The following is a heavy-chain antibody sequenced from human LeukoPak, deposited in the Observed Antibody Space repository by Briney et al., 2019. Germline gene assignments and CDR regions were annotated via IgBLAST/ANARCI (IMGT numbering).Heavy chain of an antibody. Sequence: SETLSLTCGVSGGSVTSTNWWTWVRQPPGKGLEWIGEINHSGSTHYNPSLKSRVTISVDTSKNQFSLKLSSVTAADTAVYYCARWTLRVGTTRADAFDIWGQGTLVTVSS. CDR1: GGSVTSTNW. CDR2: INHSGST. J-gene: IGHJ3*02. D-gene: IGHD1-26*01. V-gene: IGHV4-4*02. CDR3: ARWTLRVGTTRADAFDI.